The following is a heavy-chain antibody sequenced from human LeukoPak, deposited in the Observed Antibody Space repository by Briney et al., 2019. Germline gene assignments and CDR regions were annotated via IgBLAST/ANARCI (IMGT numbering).Heavy chain of an antibody. D-gene: IGHD3-3*01. J-gene: IGHJ4*02. CDR2: IYTSGST. Sequence: SETLSLTCTVSGGSISSGSYYWRWIRQPAGKGLEWIGRIYTSGSTNYNPSLKSRVIISVDTSKNQFSLKLSSVTAADTAVYYCARESSLLRSTDYWGQGTLVTVSS. CDR3: ARESSLLRSTDY. CDR1: GGSISSGSYY. V-gene: IGHV4-61*02.